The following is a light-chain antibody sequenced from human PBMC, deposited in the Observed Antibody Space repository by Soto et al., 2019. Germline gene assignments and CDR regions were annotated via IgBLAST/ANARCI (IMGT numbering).Light chain of an antibody. Sequence: IQMTQSPSTLSASVGDRVTITCRASQGIRNDLGWYQQKPGKAPNLLIYAASSLRGGVPSRFSGNGSDTDFTLTIRSLQPEDFATYYCLQDHTYPRTFGQGTKVEIK. V-gene: IGKV1-6*01. J-gene: IGKJ1*01. CDR3: LQDHTYPRT. CDR2: AAS. CDR1: QGIRND.